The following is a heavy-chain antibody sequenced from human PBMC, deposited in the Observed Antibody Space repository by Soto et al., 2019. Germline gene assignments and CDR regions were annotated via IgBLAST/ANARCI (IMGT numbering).Heavy chain of an antibody. CDR1: GFTFSSYE. CDR3: ARDPAAPDGMDG. V-gene: IGHV3-48*03. Sequence: GGSLRLSCAASGFTFSSYEMNWVRQAPGKGLEWVSYISSSGSTIYYADSVKGRFTISRDNAKNSLYLQTNSLRAEDTAVYYCARDPAAPDGMDGWGQGTTVTSP. J-gene: IGHJ6*02. CDR2: ISSSGSTI. D-gene: IGHD6-6*01.